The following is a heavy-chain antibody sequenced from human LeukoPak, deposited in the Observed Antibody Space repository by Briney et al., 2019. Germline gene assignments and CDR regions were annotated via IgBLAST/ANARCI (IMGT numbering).Heavy chain of an antibody. J-gene: IGHJ6*03. V-gene: IGHV1-69*04. D-gene: IGHD3-3*01. Sequence: SVKVSCKASGGTFSSYAISWVRQAPGQGLEWMGRIIPILGIANYAQKFQGRVTITADESTSTAYMELSSLRSEDTAVYYCARDRRYDFWSGYDRAYYYYYMDVWGKGTTVTVSS. CDR3: ARDRRYDFWSGYDRAYYYYYMDV. CDR1: GGTFSSYA. CDR2: IIPILGIA.